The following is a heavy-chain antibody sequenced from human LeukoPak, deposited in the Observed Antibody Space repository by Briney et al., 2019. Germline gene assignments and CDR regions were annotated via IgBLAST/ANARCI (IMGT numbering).Heavy chain of an antibody. V-gene: IGHV3-21*01. CDR2: ISSSSSYI. CDR1: GFTFSSYS. CDR3: LRGGDYGGNSVAS. J-gene: IGHJ4*02. Sequence: GGSLRLSCAASGFTFSSYSMNWVRQAPGKGLEWVSSISSSSSYIYYADSVKGRFTISRDNAKNPLYLQMNSLRAEDTAVYYCLRGGDYGGNSVASWGQGTLVTVSS. D-gene: IGHD4-23*01.